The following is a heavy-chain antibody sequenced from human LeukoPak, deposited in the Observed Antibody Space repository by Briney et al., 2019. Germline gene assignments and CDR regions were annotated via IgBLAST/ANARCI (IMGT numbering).Heavy chain of an antibody. Sequence: GGSLRLSCAASGFTFSSYAMHWVCQAPGKGLEWVAVISYDGSNKYYADSVKGRFTISRDNSKNTLYLQMNSLRAEDTAVYYCARDGPGDYDSSGYYFDYWGQGTLVTVSS. J-gene: IGHJ4*02. D-gene: IGHD3-22*01. CDR1: GFTFSSYA. CDR2: ISYDGSNK. CDR3: ARDGPGDYDSSGYYFDY. V-gene: IGHV3-30-3*01.